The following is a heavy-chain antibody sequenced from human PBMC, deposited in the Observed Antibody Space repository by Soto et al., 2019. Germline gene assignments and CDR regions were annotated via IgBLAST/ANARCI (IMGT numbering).Heavy chain of an antibody. CDR2: ISYDGGNT. CDR3: GKDFGGIAVAGFGSLGVDH. J-gene: IGHJ4*02. Sequence: VQLVESGGGVVQPGRSLRLSCTASGFTFGSYGIHWVRQAPGKGLEWLTVISYDGGNTYYADSVKGRFTISRDNSKNTLYLQMNSLRVEDTAMYYCGKDFGGIAVAGFGSLGVDHWGQGALVTVSS. D-gene: IGHD6-19*01. CDR1: GFTFGSYG. V-gene: IGHV3-30*18.